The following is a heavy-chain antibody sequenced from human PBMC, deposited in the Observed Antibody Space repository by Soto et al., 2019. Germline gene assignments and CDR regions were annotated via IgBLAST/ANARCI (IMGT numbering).Heavy chain of an antibody. CDR3: ARAGMTIFGVARRLGPDY. CDR1: GGSFSGYY. D-gene: IGHD3-3*01. CDR2: INHSGST. Sequence: SETLSLTCAVYGGSFSGYYWSWIRQPPGKGLEWIGEINHSGSTNYNPSLKSRVTISVDTSKNQFSLKLSSVTAADTAVYYCARAGMTIFGVARRLGPDYWGQGTLVTVSS. V-gene: IGHV4-34*01. J-gene: IGHJ4*02.